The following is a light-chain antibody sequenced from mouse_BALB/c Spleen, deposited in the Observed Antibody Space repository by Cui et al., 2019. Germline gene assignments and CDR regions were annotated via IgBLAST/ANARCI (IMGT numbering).Light chain of an antibody. CDR3: HQWSSYPWT. V-gene: IGKV4-80*01. CDR2: STS. CDR1: SGVSY. Sequence: QIVLTHSPAIMSASLGEEITLTCSASSGVSYMHWYQQKSGTSPKLLIYSTSNLASGVPSRFSGSGSGTFYSLTISSVEAEDAADYYCHQWSSYPWTFGGGTKLEIK. J-gene: IGKJ1*01.